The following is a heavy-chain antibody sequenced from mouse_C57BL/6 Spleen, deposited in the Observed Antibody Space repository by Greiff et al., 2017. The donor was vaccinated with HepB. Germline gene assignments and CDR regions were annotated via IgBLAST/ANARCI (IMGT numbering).Heavy chain of an antibody. D-gene: IGHD2-14*01. Sequence: QVQLKQSGAELVRPGSSVKLSCKASGYTFTSYWMHWVKQRPIQGLEWIGNIDPSDSETHYNQKFKDKATLTVDKSSSTAYMQLSSLTSEDSAVYYWARRGNYFDYWGQGTTLTVSS. CDR1: GYTFTSYW. J-gene: IGHJ2*01. CDR3: ARRGNYFDY. CDR2: IDPSDSET. V-gene: IGHV1-52*01.